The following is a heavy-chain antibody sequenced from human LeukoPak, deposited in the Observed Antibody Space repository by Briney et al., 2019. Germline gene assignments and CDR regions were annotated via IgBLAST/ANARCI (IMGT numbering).Heavy chain of an antibody. CDR3: ARHGYTRRVVVPAAIPFPFDY. CDR1: GGSISSSSYY. V-gene: IGHV4-39*01. CDR2: IYYSGST. Sequence: SETLSLTCTVSGGSISSSSYYWGWIRQPPGKGLEWIGSIYYSGSTYYNPSLKSRVTISVDTSKNQFSLKLSSVTAADTAVYYCARHGYTRRVVVPAAIPFPFDYWGQGTLVTVSS. J-gene: IGHJ4*02. D-gene: IGHD2-2*02.